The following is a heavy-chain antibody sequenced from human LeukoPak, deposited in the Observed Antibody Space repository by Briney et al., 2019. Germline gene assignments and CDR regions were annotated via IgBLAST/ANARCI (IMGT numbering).Heavy chain of an antibody. CDR1: GYSFTSQW. V-gene: IGHV5-51*01. Sequence: GESLRISCKASGYSFTSQWIGWGRQMPGKGLEWMGITYPDDSDTRYSPSFQGQATISADKSIRTAYLQWTSLKASDTAMYYCARPGYRYGTHYWGQGTLVTVSS. CDR2: TYPDDSDT. CDR3: ARPGYRYGTHY. D-gene: IGHD5-18*01. J-gene: IGHJ4*02.